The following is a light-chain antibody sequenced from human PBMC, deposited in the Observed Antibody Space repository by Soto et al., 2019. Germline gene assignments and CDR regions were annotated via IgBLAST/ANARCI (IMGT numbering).Light chain of an antibody. CDR2: GAS. Sequence: ENVLTQSPGILSLSPGERATLSCMDSQTVSSYLTWYQQRPGQAPRLLISGASRRATGIPDRFSGSGSGTDFTLTISRLEPEDFALYYCQQYGTSPITFGQGTRLEIK. CDR3: QQYGTSPIT. CDR1: QTVSSY. J-gene: IGKJ5*01. V-gene: IGKV3-20*01.